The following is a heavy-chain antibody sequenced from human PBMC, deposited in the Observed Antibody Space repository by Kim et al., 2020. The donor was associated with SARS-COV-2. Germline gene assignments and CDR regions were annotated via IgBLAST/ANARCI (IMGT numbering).Heavy chain of an antibody. CDR1: GGSISSSSYY. V-gene: IGHV4-39*01. D-gene: IGHD3-22*01. CDR3: AGEPYYYDSSGYVESDY. Sequence: SETLSLTCTVSGGSISSSSYYWGWIRQPPGKGLEWIGSIYYSGSTYYNPSLKSRVTISVDTSKNQFSLKLSSVTAADTAVYYCAGEPYYYDSSGYVESDYWGQGTLVTVSS. J-gene: IGHJ4*02. CDR2: IYYSGST.